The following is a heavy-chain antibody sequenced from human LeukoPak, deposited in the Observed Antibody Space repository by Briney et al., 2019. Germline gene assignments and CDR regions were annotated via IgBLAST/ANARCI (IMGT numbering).Heavy chain of an antibody. J-gene: IGHJ4*02. CDR3: ATETNGRHYDY. CDR1: GLTFSTSG. CDR2: IGPTGSDR. D-gene: IGHD1-14*01. Sequence: GGSLRLSCTASGLTFSTSGFNWVRQAPGKGLDWVASIGPTGSDRYHADSIKGRFTISRDNANNFLYLQMNSLRAEDTAVYYCATETNGRHYDYWGQGTLLTVSS. V-gene: IGHV3-21*06.